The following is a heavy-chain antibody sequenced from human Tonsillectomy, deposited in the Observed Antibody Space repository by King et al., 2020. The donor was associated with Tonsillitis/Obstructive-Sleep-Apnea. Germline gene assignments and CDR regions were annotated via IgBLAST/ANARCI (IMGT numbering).Heavy chain of an antibody. CDR3: ARDWTCGSSTTCYTFYYYMDV. CDR2: IKPSSGST. Sequence: QLVQSGAEVKEPGASVKVSCKASGYTYTSHYIHWVRQAPGQGLEWMGMIKPSSGSTTYAQKFQGRVTMTRDTSTSTVYMGLSSLRSEDTAVYYCARDWTCGSSTTCYTFYYYMDVWGKGTTVTVSS. V-gene: IGHV1-46*01. J-gene: IGHJ6*03. CDR1: GYTYTSHY. D-gene: IGHD2-2*02.